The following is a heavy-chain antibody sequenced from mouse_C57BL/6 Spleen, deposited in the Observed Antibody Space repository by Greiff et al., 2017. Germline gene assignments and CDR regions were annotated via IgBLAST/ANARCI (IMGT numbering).Heavy chain of an antibody. CDR3: AREKASWYYFGY. CDR1: GYTFTSYW. V-gene: IGHV1-7*01. D-gene: IGHD3-2*02. J-gene: IGHJ2*01. CDR2: INPSSGYT. Sequence: QVQLQQSGAELVKPGASVKLSCKASGYTFTSYWMHWVKQRPGQGLEWIGYINPSSGYTKYNQKFKGKATLTADKSSSTAYMQLSSLTYEDSAVYYCAREKASWYYFGYWGQGTTVTVSS.